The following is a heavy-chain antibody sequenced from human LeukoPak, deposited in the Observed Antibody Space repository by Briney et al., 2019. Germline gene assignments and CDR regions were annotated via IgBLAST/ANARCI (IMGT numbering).Heavy chain of an antibody. Sequence: PSETLSLTCTVSGGSISSYYWSWIRQPPGKGLEWIGYIYYSGSTNYNPSPKSRVTISVDTSKNQFSLNLSSVTAADTAVYYCARVVVVTANRHWFDPWGQGTLVTVSS. CDR2: IYYSGST. CDR1: GGSISSYY. CDR3: ARVVVVTANRHWFDP. D-gene: IGHD2-21*02. V-gene: IGHV4-59*12. J-gene: IGHJ5*02.